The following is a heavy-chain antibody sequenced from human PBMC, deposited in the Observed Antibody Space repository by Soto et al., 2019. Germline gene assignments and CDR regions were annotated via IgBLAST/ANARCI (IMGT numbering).Heavy chain of an antibody. CDR3: ARGRSWFGELSFDY. CDR1: GFTFSSYA. D-gene: IGHD3-10*01. V-gene: IGHV3-30-3*01. Sequence: PGGSLRLSCAASGFTFSSYAMHWVRQAPGKGLEWVAVISYDGSNKYYADSVKGRFTISRDNSKNTLYLQMNSLRAEDTAVYYCARGRSWFGELSFDYWGQGTLVTVPQ. J-gene: IGHJ4*02. CDR2: ISYDGSNK.